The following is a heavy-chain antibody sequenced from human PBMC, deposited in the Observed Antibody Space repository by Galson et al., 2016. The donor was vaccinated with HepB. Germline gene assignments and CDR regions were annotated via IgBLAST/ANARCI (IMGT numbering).Heavy chain of an antibody. CDR1: GFTSSTYA. CDR3: ATNGPQLYLHWLNSFDY. Sequence: SLRLSCAASGFTSSTYAMSWVRQAPGKGLEWVSAICATGSSKYYADSEKGLSTISKDNSKNTLYLQMNGLRTEDTAIYYCATNGPQLYLHWLNSFDYWGQGTLVTVSS. V-gene: IGHV3-23*01. CDR2: ICATGSSK. D-gene: IGHD3-9*01. J-gene: IGHJ4*01.